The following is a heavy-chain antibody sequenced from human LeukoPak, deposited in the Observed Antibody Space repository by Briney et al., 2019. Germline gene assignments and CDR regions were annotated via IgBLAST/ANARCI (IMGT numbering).Heavy chain of an antibody. J-gene: IGHJ6*03. CDR2: IYYSGST. CDR3: ARETSQKGAHYMDV. CDR1: GGSISSYY. D-gene: IGHD3-16*01. Sequence: SETLSLTCTVSGGSISSYYWSWIRQPPGKGLEWIGYIYYSGSTNYKASLKSRVTISVDTSKNQFSLKLSSVTAADTAVYYCARETSQKGAHYMDVWGKGTTVTISS. V-gene: IGHV4-59*01.